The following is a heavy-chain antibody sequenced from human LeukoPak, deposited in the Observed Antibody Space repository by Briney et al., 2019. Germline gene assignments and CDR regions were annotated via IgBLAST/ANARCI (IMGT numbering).Heavy chain of an antibody. V-gene: IGHV3-23*01. Sequence: GGSLRLSCAASGFTFSSYAMSWVRQAPGQGLEWVSTFSGSGGNTYYADSVKGRFTISRDNSKNTLYLQMNSLRAEDTAVYYCAKAGFRVGATNWFDPWGQGTLVTVSS. D-gene: IGHD1-26*01. CDR1: GFTFSSYA. J-gene: IGHJ5*02. CDR2: FSGSGGNT. CDR3: AKAGFRVGATNWFDP.